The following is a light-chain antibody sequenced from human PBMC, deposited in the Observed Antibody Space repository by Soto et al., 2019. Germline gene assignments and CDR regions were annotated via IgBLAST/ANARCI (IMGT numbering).Light chain of an antibody. J-gene: IGLJ1*01. CDR1: SSDVGGYNY. CDR2: DVS. CDR3: SSYACSKSYV. V-gene: IGLV2-14*01. Sequence: QSVLTQPASVSGSPGQSITISCTGTSSDVGGYNYVSWYQQHPGKAPKLMIYDVSNRPSGVSNRFSGSKSGNTASLTISGRQADYEAGYSCSSYACSKSYVFGPGTKVTVL.